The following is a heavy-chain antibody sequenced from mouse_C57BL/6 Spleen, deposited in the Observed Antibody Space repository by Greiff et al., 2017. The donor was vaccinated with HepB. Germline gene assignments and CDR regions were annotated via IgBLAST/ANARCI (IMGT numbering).Heavy chain of an antibody. Sequence: EVKLEESGEGLVKPGGSLKLSCAASGFTFSSYAMSWVRQTPEKRLEWVAYISSGGDYIYYADTVKGRFTISRDNARNTLYLQMSSLKSEDTAMYYCTRERGGLYYAMDYWGQGTSVTVSS. CDR3: TRERGGLYYAMDY. CDR1: GFTFSSYA. V-gene: IGHV5-9-1*02. CDR2: ISSGGDYI. J-gene: IGHJ4*01.